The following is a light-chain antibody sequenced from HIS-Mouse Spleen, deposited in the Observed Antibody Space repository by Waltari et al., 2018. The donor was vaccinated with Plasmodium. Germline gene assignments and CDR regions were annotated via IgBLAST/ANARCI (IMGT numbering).Light chain of an antibody. Sequence: QSALTQPPSASGSPGQSVTISGPGPSSAVGGSTYVSWYQQHPGKAPKRMIYEVSKRPSGVPDRFSGSKSGNTASLTVSGLQAEDEADYYCSSYAGSNNLVFGGGTKLTVL. CDR2: EVS. CDR1: SSAVGGSTY. CDR3: SSYAGSNNLV. J-gene: IGLJ2*01. V-gene: IGLV2-8*01.